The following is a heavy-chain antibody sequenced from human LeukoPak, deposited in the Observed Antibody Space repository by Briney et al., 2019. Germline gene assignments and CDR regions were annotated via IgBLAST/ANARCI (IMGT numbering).Heavy chain of an antibody. CDR1: GGSISSYY. V-gene: IGHV4-4*07. CDR3: ARDIYYYDSSGYYRFDY. CDR2: IYTSGST. Sequence: SETLSLTCTVSGGSISSYYWSWIRQPAGKGLEWIGRIYTSGSTNYNPSLKSRVTMSVDTSKKQFSLKLSSVTAADTAVYYCARDIYYYDSSGYYRFDYWGQGTLVTVSS. J-gene: IGHJ4*02. D-gene: IGHD3-22*01.